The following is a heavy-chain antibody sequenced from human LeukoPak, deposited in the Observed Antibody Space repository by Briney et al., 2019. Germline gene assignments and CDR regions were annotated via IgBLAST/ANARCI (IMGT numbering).Heavy chain of an antibody. CDR2: IYSGGST. CDR1: GFTVSSNY. Sequence: GGSLRLSCAASGFTVSSNYMSWVRQAPGKGLEWVSVIYSGGSTYYADSVKGRFTISRDNFKNTLYLQMNSLRAEDTAVYYCARDYGSGNEYFQHWGQGTLVTVSS. J-gene: IGHJ1*01. CDR3: ARDYGSGNEYFQH. D-gene: IGHD3-10*01. V-gene: IGHV3-53*01.